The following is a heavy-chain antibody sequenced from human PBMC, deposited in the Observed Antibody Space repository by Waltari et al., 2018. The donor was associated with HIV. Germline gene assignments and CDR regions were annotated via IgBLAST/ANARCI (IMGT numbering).Heavy chain of an antibody. D-gene: IGHD6-19*01. CDR1: AFTFRSYW. V-gene: IGHV3-74*01. Sequence: EVQLVESGGGLVQPGESLSLSCAVSAFTFRSYWMHWVRQPPGKGRVWVSRINRDGSSTSYADSVKGRFTISRDNAKNTLYLQMNSLRVEDTAVYYCARDLGGEQWLVAFDYWGQGTLVTVSS. CDR3: ARDLGGEQWLVAFDY. CDR2: INRDGSST. J-gene: IGHJ4*02.